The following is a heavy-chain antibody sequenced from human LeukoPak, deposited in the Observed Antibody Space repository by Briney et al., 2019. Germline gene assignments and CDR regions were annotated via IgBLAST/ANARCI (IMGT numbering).Heavy chain of an antibody. V-gene: IGHV1-2*06. CDR2: INPNSGGT. CDR1: GFTFTDYY. Sequence: ASVKVSCKASGFTFTDYYIHWVRQAPGQGLEWMGRINPNSGGTDYSQKFQGRVTMTRDTSTSTVYMELSSLRSEDTAVYYCARVDSSGYLIDYWGQGTLVTVSS. CDR3: ARVDSSGYLIDY. J-gene: IGHJ4*02. D-gene: IGHD3-22*01.